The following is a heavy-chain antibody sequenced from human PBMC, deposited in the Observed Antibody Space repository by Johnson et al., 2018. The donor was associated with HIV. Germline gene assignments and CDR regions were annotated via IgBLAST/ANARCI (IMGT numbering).Heavy chain of an antibody. V-gene: IGHV3-30*03. CDR1: GFTFSSYG. CDR2: ISYDGINK. D-gene: IGHD1-26*01. Sequence: QVQLVESGGGLVKPGGSLKLSCAASGFTFSSYGMHWVRQAPGKGLEWVAVISYDGINKYYADSVKGRFTISRDNSKNTLYLQMNSLRAEDTAVYYCAREVGRYSGSYYGDAFVIWGQGTMVTVSS. CDR3: AREVGRYSGSYYGDAFVI. J-gene: IGHJ3*02.